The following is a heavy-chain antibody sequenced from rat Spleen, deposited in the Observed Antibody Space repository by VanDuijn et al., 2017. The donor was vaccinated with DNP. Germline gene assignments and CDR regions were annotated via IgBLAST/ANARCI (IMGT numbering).Heavy chain of an antibody. CDR3: ASRPPPTRGPFDY. D-gene: IGHD1-4*01. CDR2: IIYDGSRT. CDR1: GFTFSDYN. J-gene: IGHJ2*01. Sequence: KLSCAASGFTFSDYNMAWVRQAPKEALEWVATIIYDGSRTYYRDSVKGRFSLSRDNAKSTLYLQVNSLRSEDTATYYCASRPPPTRGPFDYWGQGVTVTVSS. V-gene: IGHV5S10*01.